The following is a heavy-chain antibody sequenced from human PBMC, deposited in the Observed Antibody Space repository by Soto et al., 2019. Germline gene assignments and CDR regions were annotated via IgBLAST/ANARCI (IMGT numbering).Heavy chain of an antibody. J-gene: IGHJ3*02. D-gene: IGHD3-22*01. V-gene: IGHV1-69*13. CDR2: IIPLFGTA. Sequence: SVKVSCKASGGTFSNYAINWVRQAPGQGLEWMGGIIPLFGTANYAQKFQGRVTITADESTSTAYLDLSSLRSEDTAVYYCARGTVRGSTMIVKTPGAFDIWGQGTMVTVSS. CDR3: ARGTVRGSTMIVKTPGAFDI. CDR1: GGTFSNYA.